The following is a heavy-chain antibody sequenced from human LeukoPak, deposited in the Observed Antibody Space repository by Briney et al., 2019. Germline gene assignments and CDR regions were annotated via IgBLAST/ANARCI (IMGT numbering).Heavy chain of an antibody. Sequence: GGSLRLPCAASGFTFSSYEMNWVRQAPGKGLEWLSYISSSGTTIKYADSVKGRFTISRDNAKNSLYLQVNSLRAEDTAVYYCARIMITVTTSDYWGQGTLVTVSP. CDR2: ISSSGTTI. D-gene: IGHD4-17*01. J-gene: IGHJ4*02. CDR1: GFTFSSYE. V-gene: IGHV3-48*03. CDR3: ARIMITVTTSDY.